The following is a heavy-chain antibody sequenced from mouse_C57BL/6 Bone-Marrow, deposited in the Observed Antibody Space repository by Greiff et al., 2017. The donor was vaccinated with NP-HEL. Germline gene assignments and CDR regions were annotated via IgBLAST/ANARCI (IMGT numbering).Heavy chain of an antibody. V-gene: IGHV7-3*01. Sequence: EVKLMESGGGLVQPGGSLSLSCAASGFTFTDYYMSWVRQPPGKALEWLGFIRNKANGYTTEYSASVKGRFTISRDNSQSILYLQMNALRAEDSATYYCARYWGYGRIDYWGQGTTLTVSS. D-gene: IGHD1-1*01. CDR1: GFTFTDYY. CDR2: IRNKANGYTT. J-gene: IGHJ2*01. CDR3: ARYWGYGRIDY.